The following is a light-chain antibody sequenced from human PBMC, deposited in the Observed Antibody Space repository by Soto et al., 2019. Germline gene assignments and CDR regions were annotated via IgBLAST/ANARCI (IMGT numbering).Light chain of an antibody. V-gene: IGLV1-44*01. CDR1: GSNIGTNT. Sequence: QSVLTQPPSASGTPGQRVTISCSGSGSNIGTNTVNWYHQLPGTAPKLLIYNNNQRPSGVPDRFSCSKSGTSASLAISGLQSEAEAEYYCAAWDDSLNCVVFGGGTKLTVL. J-gene: IGLJ2*01. CDR2: NNN. CDR3: AAWDDSLNCVV.